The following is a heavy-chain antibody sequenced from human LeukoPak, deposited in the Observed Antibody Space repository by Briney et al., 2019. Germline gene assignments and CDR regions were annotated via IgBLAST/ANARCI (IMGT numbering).Heavy chain of an antibody. CDR3: ARDSVDGSGTYYSDSPDY. CDR1: GYTFSSYG. V-gene: IGHV1-18*01. Sequence: SSVKVSCKASGYTFSSYGITWVRQAPGQGLERMGWISAYNGNTDYAQNLRGRVTMTTDTSTSTAYMELKSLRSEDTAVYYCARDSVDGSGTYYSDSPDYWGQGTLVTVSS. J-gene: IGHJ4*02. CDR2: ISAYNGNT. D-gene: IGHD3-10*01.